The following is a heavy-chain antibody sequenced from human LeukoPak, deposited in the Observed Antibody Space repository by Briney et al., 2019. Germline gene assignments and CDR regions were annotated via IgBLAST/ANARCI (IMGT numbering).Heavy chain of an antibody. CDR3: ARDPSNTSGYRVYHDY. Sequence: ASVKVSSKASGYTFKKYGISWVRQAPGQGREWMGWISCFNRDTKYAQKFQARVTMTTDKSTSTVYMEPRSLRSDDTAVYYCARDPSNTSGYRVYHDYGGQGAVVSVSS. D-gene: IGHD5/OR15-5a*01. J-gene: IGHJ4*02. CDR1: GYTFKKYG. CDR2: ISCFNRDT. V-gene: IGHV1-18*01.